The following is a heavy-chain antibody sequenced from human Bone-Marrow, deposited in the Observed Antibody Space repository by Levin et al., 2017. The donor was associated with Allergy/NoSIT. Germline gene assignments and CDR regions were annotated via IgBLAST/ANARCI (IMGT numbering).Heavy chain of an antibody. CDR3: ASSAELLYDILTGYYYYYYGMDV. CDR2: ISSSGSTI. J-gene: IGHJ6*02. CDR1: GFTFSDYY. D-gene: IGHD3-9*01. V-gene: IGHV3-11*01. Sequence: PGGSLRLSCAASGFTFSDYYMSWIRQAPGKGLEWVSYISSSGSTIYYADSVKGRFTISRDNAKNSLYLQMNSLRAEDTAVYYCASSAELLYDILTGYYYYYYGMDVWGQGTTVTVSS.